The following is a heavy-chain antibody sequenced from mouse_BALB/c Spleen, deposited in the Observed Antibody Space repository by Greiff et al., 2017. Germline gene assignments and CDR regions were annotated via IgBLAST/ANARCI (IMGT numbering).Heavy chain of an antibody. J-gene: IGHJ2*01. CDR2: IDPANGNT. CDR3: AREGITTVVADD. D-gene: IGHD1-1*01. Sequence: EVQLQQSGAELVKPGASVKLSCTASGFNIKDTYMHWVKQRPEQGLEWIGRIDPANGNTKYDPKFQGKATITADTSSNTAYLQLSSLTSEDTAVYYCAREGITTVVADDWGQGTTLTVSS. CDR1: GFNIKDTY. V-gene: IGHV14-3*02.